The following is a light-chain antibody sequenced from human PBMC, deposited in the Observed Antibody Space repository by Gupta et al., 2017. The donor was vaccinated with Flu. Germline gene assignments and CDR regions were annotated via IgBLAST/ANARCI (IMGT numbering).Light chain of an antibody. V-gene: IGLV1-44*01. J-gene: IGLJ1*01. Sequence: SSNIGSNTVNWYQQVPGAAPKLLIYGSNQRTSGVPDRFSGSRSGTSASLAISGLQSEDEADYYCAAWDDSLNGHYVFGTGTKVTAL. CDR3: AAWDDSLNGHYV. CDR1: SSNIGSNT. CDR2: GSN.